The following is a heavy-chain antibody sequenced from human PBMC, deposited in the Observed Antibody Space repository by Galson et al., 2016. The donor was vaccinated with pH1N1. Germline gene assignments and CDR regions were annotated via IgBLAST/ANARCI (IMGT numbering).Heavy chain of an antibody. CDR1: GSTFTSYW. CDR3: ARRVSRYGMDV. J-gene: IGHJ6*02. V-gene: IGHV5-51*01. CDR2: IYPGDSDT. D-gene: IGHD2-2*01. Sequence: QSGAEVKKPGESLKISCKGSGSTFTSYWIGWVRQMPGKVLEWMGIIYPGDSDTRYSPSFQGTVPISPDQSISTAYLQWSSLKASDTAMYYSARRVSRYGMDVWGQGTTVTFSS.